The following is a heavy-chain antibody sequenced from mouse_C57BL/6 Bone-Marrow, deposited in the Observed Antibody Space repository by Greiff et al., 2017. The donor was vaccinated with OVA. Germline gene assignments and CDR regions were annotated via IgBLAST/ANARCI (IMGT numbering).Heavy chain of an antibody. V-gene: IGHV1-69*01. J-gene: IGHJ4*01. D-gene: IGHD2-1*01. CDR2: IDPSDSYT. CDR3: ARKGGYYGYEAMDY. CDR1: GYTFTSYW. Sequence: QVQLKQPGAELVMPGASVKLSCKASGYTFTSYWMHWVKQRPGQGLEWIGEIDPSDSYTNYNQKFKGKSTLTVDKSSSTAYMQLSSLTSEDSAVYYCARKGGYYGYEAMDYWGQGTSVTVSS.